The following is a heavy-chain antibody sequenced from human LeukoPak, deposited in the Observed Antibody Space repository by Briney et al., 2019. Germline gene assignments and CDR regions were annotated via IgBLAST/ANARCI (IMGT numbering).Heavy chain of an antibody. Sequence: SETLSLTCTVSGDSISNSSYYWGWIRQPPGKGLEWIGSIPYSGSTYYNPSLKCRLTISVDTSKNQFSLKLSSVTTADTAVYYCARCKDYYVSGSFYKTFDYWGQGTLVTVSS. CDR3: ARCKDYYVSGSFYKTFDY. CDR1: GDSISNSSYY. D-gene: IGHD3-10*01. J-gene: IGHJ4*02. CDR2: IPYSGST. V-gene: IGHV4-39*07.